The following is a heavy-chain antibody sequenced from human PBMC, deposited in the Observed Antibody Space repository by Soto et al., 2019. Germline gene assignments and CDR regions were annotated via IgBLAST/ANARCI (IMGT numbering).Heavy chain of an antibody. CDR1: GDSVYSGSYY. CDR2: IYYSGTT. Sequence: SETLSLTCTVSGDSVYSGSYYWSWIRQPPGKGLEWIGYIYYSGTTNYNPSLKGRVTISVDTSKNQFSLKLSSVTAADTAVYYCARGVAAAATWGQGTLVTVSS. D-gene: IGHD6-13*01. V-gene: IGHV4-61*01. CDR3: ARGVAAAAT. J-gene: IGHJ4*02.